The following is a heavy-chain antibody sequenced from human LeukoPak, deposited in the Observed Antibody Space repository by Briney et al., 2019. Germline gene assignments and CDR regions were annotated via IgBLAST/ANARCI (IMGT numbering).Heavy chain of an antibody. CDR1: GFSFSSYD. D-gene: IGHD2-2*01. J-gene: IGHJ4*02. V-gene: IGHV3-13*01. CDR2: IGTTGDT. CDR3: ANRGKYCSSTSCLGSAQVDY. Sequence: GGSLRLSCAASGFSFSSYDMHWVRQVTGKYLEWVSAIGTTGDTYYPGSVKGRFTISRDNSENTLYLQMNSLRAEDTAVYYCANRGKYCSSTSCLGSAQVDYWGQGTLVTVSS.